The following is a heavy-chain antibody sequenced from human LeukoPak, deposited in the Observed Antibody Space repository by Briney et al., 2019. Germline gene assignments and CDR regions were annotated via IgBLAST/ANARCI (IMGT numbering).Heavy chain of an antibody. V-gene: IGHV3-30-3*01. CDR3: ARLPYSNNWPECFQH. D-gene: IGHD6-13*01. CDR1: GFTFSGYA. J-gene: IGHJ1*01. CDR2: LSYDGSIK. Sequence: GGSLRLSCAASGFTFSGYATHWVRQAPGKGLEWVAVLSYDGSIKYYADSVKGRFTISRDNSKNTLYLQMNSLRPEDTAVYYCARLPYSNNWPECFQHWGQGTLVTVSS.